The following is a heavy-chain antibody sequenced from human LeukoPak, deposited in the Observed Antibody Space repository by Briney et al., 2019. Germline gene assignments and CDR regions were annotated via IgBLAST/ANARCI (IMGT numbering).Heavy chain of an antibody. CDR1: GFPSRSYT. CDR2: IISIGSTI. Sequence: GGPLKLSGPALGFPSRSYTLTWVGRPPGKGLKGVYSIISIGSTIYYADSVKGRFTISRDNAKNSLYLQMNSLRAEDTAVYYCARAEDGGALLWFGELLYFDYWGQGTLVTVSS. J-gene: IGHJ4*02. V-gene: IGHV3-48*01. D-gene: IGHD3-10*01. CDR3: ARAEDGGALLWFGELLYFDY.